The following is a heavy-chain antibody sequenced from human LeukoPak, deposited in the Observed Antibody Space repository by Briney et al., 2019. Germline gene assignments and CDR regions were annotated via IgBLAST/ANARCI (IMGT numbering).Heavy chain of an antibody. D-gene: IGHD4-23*01. Sequence: SETLSLTCTVSGGSISSSSYYWGWIRQPPGKGLEWIGSIYYSGSTYYNPSLKSRVTISVDTSKNQFSLKLSSVTAADTAVYYCARRGEDYGGKPVDYWGQGTLVTVSS. CDR3: ARRGEDYGGKPVDY. CDR1: GGSISSSSYY. J-gene: IGHJ4*02. V-gene: IGHV4-39*01. CDR2: IYYSGST.